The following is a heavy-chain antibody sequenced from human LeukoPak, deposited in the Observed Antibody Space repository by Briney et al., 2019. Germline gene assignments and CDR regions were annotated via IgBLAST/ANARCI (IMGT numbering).Heavy chain of an antibody. Sequence: PSETLSLTCTVSGGSISSSSYYWGWIRQPPGKGLEWIGSIYYSGSTYYNPSLKSRVTISVDTSKNQFSLKLSSVTAADTAVYYCARQTQLVFFDYWGQGTLVTVSS. CDR3: ARQTQLVFFDY. CDR2: IYYSGST. CDR1: GGSISSSSYY. J-gene: IGHJ4*02. V-gene: IGHV4-39*01. D-gene: IGHD6-13*01.